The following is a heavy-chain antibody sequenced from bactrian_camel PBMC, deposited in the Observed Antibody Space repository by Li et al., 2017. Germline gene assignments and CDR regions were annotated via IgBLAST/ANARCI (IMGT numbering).Heavy chain of an antibody. CDR1: GNTFRRYC. CDR2: IDKFRKT. CDR3: AHSPSLGCPRQSADFIDYTRS. Sequence: QVQLVESGGGSVQAGGSLRLSCQTSGNTFRRYCMGWFRQAPGKEREWVAAIDKFRKTYYSDSVKGRFTLSRDNAKNTVHLQMNSLKPEDSAMYVCAHSPSLGCPRQSADFIDYTRSWGQGTQVTVS. V-gene: IGHV3S57*01. D-gene: IGHD5*01. J-gene: IGHJ4*01.